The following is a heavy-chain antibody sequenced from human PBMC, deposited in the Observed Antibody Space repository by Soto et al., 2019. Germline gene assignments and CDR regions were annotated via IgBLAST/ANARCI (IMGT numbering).Heavy chain of an antibody. D-gene: IGHD5-12*01. CDR3: ARDLNTGYIDY. CDR2: IWFEGSKK. Sequence: QVQMVESGGGVVQPGTSLRLSCVASGFTFGRSGMHWVRQAPGGALEWVAIIWFEGSKKYYADSVKGRLTVSRDNSKNTLYLQMDSLRGYDTAVYYWARDLNTGYIDYWGQGTLVTVSS. CDR1: GFTFGRSG. V-gene: IGHV3-33*01. J-gene: IGHJ4*02.